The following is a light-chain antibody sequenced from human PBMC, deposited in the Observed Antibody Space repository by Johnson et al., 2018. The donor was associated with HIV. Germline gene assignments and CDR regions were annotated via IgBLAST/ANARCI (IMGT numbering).Light chain of an antibody. J-gene: IGLJ1*01. CDR1: SSNIGNNY. Sequence: QSVLTQPPSVSAAAGQKVTISCSGSSSNIGNNYVSWYQKLPGTAPKLLIYDNNKRPSGIPDRFSGSKSGTSATLGITGLQTGDEADYYCGTWDSSLSAGVFGAGTNVTVL. CDR2: DNN. V-gene: IGLV1-51*01. CDR3: GTWDSSLSAGV.